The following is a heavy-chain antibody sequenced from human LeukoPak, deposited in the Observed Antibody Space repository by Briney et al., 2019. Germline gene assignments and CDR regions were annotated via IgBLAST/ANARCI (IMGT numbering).Heavy chain of an antibody. D-gene: IGHD4-23*01. CDR3: AAELYGGNSDCCNFEL. Sequence: SVKVSCKASGGSFSDYAITWVRQAPGQGLEWMGRIIPIFRTPDYAQKFQGRVTITADESSSTAYMELSSLRSEDTAVYYCAAELYGGNSDCCNFELWGQGTMVTVSS. J-gene: IGHJ3*01. CDR1: GGSFSDYA. CDR2: IIPIFRTP. V-gene: IGHV1-69*15.